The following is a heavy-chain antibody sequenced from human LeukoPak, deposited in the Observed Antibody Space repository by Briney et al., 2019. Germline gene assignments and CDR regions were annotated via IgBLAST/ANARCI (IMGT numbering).Heavy chain of an antibody. CDR3: ARVDSYCSGEGCYYYYGMDV. CDR2: IWYDGSNK. D-gene: IGHD2-15*01. Sequence: GRSLRLSCAASGFTFSSYAVHWVRQAPGKGLEWVAVIWYDGSNKYFADSVKGRFTISRDNSKNTLYLQMNSLRAEDTAVYYCARVDSYCSGEGCYYYYGMDVWGQGTTVTVSS. V-gene: IGHV3-33*08. J-gene: IGHJ6*02. CDR1: GFTFSSYA.